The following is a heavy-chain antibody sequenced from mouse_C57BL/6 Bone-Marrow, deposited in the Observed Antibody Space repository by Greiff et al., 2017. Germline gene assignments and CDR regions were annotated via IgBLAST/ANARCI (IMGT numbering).Heavy chain of an antibody. J-gene: IGHJ2*01. CDR1: GYSITSDY. V-gene: IGHV3-8*01. CDR2: ISYSGST. Sequence: VQLKESGPGLAKPSQTLSLTCSVTGYSITSDYWNWIRKFPGNKLEYMGYISYSGSTYYNPSLKSRISITRYTSKNQYYLQLNSMTTEDAATYDCARNYYGRGYFDYWGQGTTLTVSS. CDR3: ARNYYGRGYFDY. D-gene: IGHD1-1*01.